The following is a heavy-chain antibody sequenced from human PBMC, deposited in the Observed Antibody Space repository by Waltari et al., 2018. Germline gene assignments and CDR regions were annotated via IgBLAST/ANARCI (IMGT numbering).Heavy chain of an antibody. D-gene: IGHD2-21*01. V-gene: IGHV3-23*01. Sequence: EVQLLESGGGLVQPGGSLRLSCAASGFTFSSYAMTWVRQAPGKGLDGFSSIRARISSTYYADSVRGRFTISRDNSKSTLYLQMNSLRAEDTAVYYCAKEVTVIAPNGGFDYWGQGTLLTVSS. CDR3: AKEVTVIAPNGGFDY. CDR2: IRARISST. CDR1: GFTFSSYA. J-gene: IGHJ4*02.